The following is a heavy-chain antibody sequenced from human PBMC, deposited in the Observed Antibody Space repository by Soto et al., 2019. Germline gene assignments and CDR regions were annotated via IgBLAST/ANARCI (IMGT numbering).Heavy chain of an antibody. CDR2: IHYSGST. CDR1: GVSISGFY. J-gene: IGHJ4*02. Sequence: PSETLSLTCAVSGVSISGFYWSWIRQPPGKGLEYIGYIHYSGSTYYNPSLKSRVTVSLDSSKNQFSLKLTSVTAADTAVHHCAREVYYDFWSGFNTHPYYFDDWGQGTLVTVSS. CDR3: AREVYYDFWSGFNTHPYYFDD. V-gene: IGHV4-59*01. D-gene: IGHD3-3*01.